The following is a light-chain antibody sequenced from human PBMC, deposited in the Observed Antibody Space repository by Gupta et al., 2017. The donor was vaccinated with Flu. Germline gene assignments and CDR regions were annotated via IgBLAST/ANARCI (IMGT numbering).Light chain of an antibody. CDR2: DVN. Sequence: QSALTQPASVSASPGQSITISCTGTSSDIGGYNSVSWYQQHPGKAPKVMIYDVNKRPAGVSNRFSGSKSDNTASLTVSGLQDEDEADYYCSSYTSSTTLVFGGGTKLTVL. J-gene: IGLJ3*02. V-gene: IGLV2-14*01. CDR1: SSDIGGYNS. CDR3: SSYTSSTTLV.